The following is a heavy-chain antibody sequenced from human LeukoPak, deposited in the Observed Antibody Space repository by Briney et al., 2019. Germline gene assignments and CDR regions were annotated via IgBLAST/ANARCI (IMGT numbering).Heavy chain of an antibody. J-gene: IGHJ4*02. CDR2: TNGDGSDT. Sequence: GGSLRLSCAVSGLTFSSSWMNWVRQAPGKGLVWVSRTNGDGSDTGYADSVKGRFTISRDSATNTLYLQMNSLRAEDTAIYYCVRDGEYSHGIDFDYWGQGTLVTVSP. CDR1: GLTFSSSW. D-gene: IGHD5-18*01. V-gene: IGHV3-74*01. CDR3: VRDGEYSHGIDFDY.